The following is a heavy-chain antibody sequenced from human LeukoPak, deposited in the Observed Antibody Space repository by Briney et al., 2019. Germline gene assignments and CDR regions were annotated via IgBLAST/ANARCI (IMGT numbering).Heavy chain of an antibody. Sequence: PGRSLRLSCEPHGFTFSNYGMHWVRQPQGKGMEWVAFISYGETEKQYADSVKGRFAISRDDSKNTLFLQMNSLRAEDTAVYYCAKRDTAMGPDYYGMDVWGKGTTVTVSS. V-gene: IGHV3-33*06. CDR1: GFTFSNYG. D-gene: IGHD5-18*01. CDR2: ISYGETEK. CDR3: AKRDTAMGPDYYGMDV. J-gene: IGHJ6*04.